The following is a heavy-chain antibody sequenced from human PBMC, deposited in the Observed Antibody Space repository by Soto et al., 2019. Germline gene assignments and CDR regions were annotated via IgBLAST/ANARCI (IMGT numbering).Heavy chain of an antibody. CDR1: GGSFSGYY. V-gene: IGHV4-34*01. Sequence: PSETLPLTCAVYGGSFSGYYWSWIRQPPGKGLEWLGEINHSGSTNYNPSLKSRVTISVDTSNNQFSLKLSSVTAADTTAYYRARGATSRNWFDPWGKGTLVVVST. CDR3: ARGATSRNWFDP. CDR2: INHSGST. D-gene: IGHD5-12*01. J-gene: IGHJ5*02.